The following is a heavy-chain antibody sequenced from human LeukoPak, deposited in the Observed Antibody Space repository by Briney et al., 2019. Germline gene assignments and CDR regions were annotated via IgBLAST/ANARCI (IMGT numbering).Heavy chain of an antibody. CDR3: ARGLPTYYYDSSGYSGY. Sequence: ASVKVSCKASGYTFTGYYMHWVRQAPGQGLEWMGWINPNSGGTNYAQKFQGRVTMTRDTSISTVYMELSRLRSDDTAVYYCARGLPTYYYDSSGYSGYWGQGTLVTVSS. J-gene: IGHJ4*02. V-gene: IGHV1-2*02. CDR2: INPNSGGT. D-gene: IGHD3-22*01. CDR1: GYTFTGYY.